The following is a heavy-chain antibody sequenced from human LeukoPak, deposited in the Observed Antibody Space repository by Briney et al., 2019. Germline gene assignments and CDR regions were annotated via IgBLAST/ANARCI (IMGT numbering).Heavy chain of an antibody. CDR1: GFTFDDYA. D-gene: IGHD6-19*01. CDR3: VRRGDASSGWGDHDF. V-gene: IGHV3-23*01. Sequence: PGGSLRLSCAASGFTFDDYAMHWVRQAPGKGLEWVSTIGGSGDKTFYADSVKGRFTISRDNSKNMVHLQMNSLTGEDTALYYCVRRGDASSGWGDHDFWGQGALVTVSS. CDR2: IGGSGDKT. J-gene: IGHJ4*02.